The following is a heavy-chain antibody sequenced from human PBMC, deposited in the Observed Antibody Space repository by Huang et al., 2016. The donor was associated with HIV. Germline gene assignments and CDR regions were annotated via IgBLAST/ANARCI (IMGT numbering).Heavy chain of an antibody. J-gene: IGHJ6*03. CDR2: INHSERT. Sequence: QVQLQQWGAGLLRPSETLSLTCAVYGGSFSGYYGTWIRQPPGQGLEGIGEINHSERTNYNPSLKSRVTISVDTSRNQFSLTLTSVTAADTAVYYCARGQGGYYYYYMDVWGKGTTATVSS. V-gene: IGHV4-34*01. CDR1: GGSFSGYY. CDR3: ARGQGGYYYYYMDV.